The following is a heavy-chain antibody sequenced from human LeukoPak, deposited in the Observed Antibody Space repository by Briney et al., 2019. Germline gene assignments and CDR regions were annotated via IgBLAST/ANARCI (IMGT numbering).Heavy chain of an antibody. Sequence: ASVKVSCKASGYTFTSYGISWVRQAPGQGLEWMGWISAYNGNTNYAQKLQGRVTMTTDTSTSTAYMELRSLRSDDTAVYYCARDLSVGGSTGYFDYWGQGTLVTVSS. D-gene: IGHD1-26*01. CDR3: ARDLSVGGSTGYFDY. CDR2: ISAYNGNT. CDR1: GYTFTSYG. V-gene: IGHV1-18*01. J-gene: IGHJ4*02.